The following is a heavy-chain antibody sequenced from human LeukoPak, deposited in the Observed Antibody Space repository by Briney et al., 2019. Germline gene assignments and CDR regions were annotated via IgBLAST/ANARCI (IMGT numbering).Heavy chain of an antibody. CDR2: ISAYNGNT. Sequence: APVKVSCKASGYTFTSYGISWVRQAPGQGLEWLGWISAYNGNTNYAQKLQGRVTMTTDTSTSTAYMELRSLRSDDTAVYYCAREITSEGFDYWGQGTLVTVSS. J-gene: IGHJ4*02. CDR1: GYTFTSYG. CDR3: AREITSEGFDY. V-gene: IGHV1-18*01.